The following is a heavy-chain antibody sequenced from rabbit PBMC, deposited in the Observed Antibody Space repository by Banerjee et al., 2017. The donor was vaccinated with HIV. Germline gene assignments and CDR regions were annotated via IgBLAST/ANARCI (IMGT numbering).Heavy chain of an antibody. V-gene: IGHV1S21*01. Sequence: APGKGLEWIACIYTGDDDAYYARWAKGRFTISKTSSTVDLKMTSLTAADTATYFCARGTYGYAGYAPNLWGPGTLVTVS. J-gene: IGHJ4*01. CDR2: IYTGDDDA. D-gene: IGHD6-1*01. CDR3: ARGTYGYAGYAPNL.